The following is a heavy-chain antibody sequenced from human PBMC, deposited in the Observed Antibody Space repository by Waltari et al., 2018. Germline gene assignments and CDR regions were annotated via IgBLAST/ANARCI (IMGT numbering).Heavy chain of an antibody. D-gene: IGHD3-10*01. V-gene: IGHV3-21*01. CDR3: ARDTIFYGSGSYDP. Sequence: QLVESGGGLVKPGSSLRLSFAASGFSFSDYNRHWLRRAPGKGLEWVSSISSKSTYIYYADSVRGRFSISRDNAENSLFLQMNNLRGEDTAVYYCARDTIFYGSGSYDPWGQGTRVTVSS. J-gene: IGHJ5*02. CDR2: ISSKSTYI. CDR1: GFSFSDYN.